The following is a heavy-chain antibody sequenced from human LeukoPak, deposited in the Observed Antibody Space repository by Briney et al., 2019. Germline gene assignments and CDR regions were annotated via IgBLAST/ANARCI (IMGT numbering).Heavy chain of an antibody. D-gene: IGHD1-26*01. CDR2: IQQDGSEK. CDR3: AKQEGALIQNWCFDH. CDR1: RFTFSSYW. V-gene: IGHV3-7*03. Sequence: GGSLRLSCAASRFTFSSYWMSWVRQAPGKGLEWVGNIQQDGSEKYYVDSVKGRFTISRDNSKNTLYLQMSSLRVEDTALYYCAKQEGALIQNWCFDHWGLGTLVTVSS. J-gene: IGHJ4*02.